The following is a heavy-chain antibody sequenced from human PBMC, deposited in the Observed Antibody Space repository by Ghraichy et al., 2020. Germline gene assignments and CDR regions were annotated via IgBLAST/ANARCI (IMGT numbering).Heavy chain of an antibody. J-gene: IGHJ6*02. CDR2: INPNSGGT. D-gene: IGHD1-26*01. CDR3: ARGLRVGVTTGYGMDV. V-gene: IGHV1-2*04. CDR1: GYTFTGYY. Sequence: ASVKVSCKASGYTFTGYYMHWVRQAPGQGLEWMGWINPNSGGTNYAQKFQGWVTMTRDTSISTAYMELSRLRSDDTAVYYCARGLRVGVTTGYGMDVWGQGTTVTVSS.